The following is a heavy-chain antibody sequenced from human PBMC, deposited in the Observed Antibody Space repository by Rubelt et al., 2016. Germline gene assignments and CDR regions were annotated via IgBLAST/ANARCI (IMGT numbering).Heavy chain of an antibody. J-gene: IGHJ5*02. D-gene: IGHD2-2*01. V-gene: IGHV4-38-2*02. CDR2: IYQSGNT. CDR1: GYSISSGYY. CDR3: ARAPALSTSWDPDR. Sequence: QVQLQESGPGLVKPSETLSLTCSISGYSISSGYYWGWIRQPPGKGLEWIGYIYQSGNTFYNPSLRRRSTIPLDRSKNEVSLNVTSVSAADTAICYCARAPALSTSWDPDRWGQGILVTVSS.